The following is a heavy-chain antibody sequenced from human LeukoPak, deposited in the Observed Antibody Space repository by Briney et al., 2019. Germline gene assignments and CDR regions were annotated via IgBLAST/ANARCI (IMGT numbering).Heavy chain of an antibody. CDR2: IKKDGSEK. CDR3: ARDREILDY. J-gene: IGHJ4*02. CDR1: GFIFSDYW. V-gene: IGHV3-7*05. D-gene: IGHD1-26*01. Sequence: GGSLRLSCAASGFIFSDYWMSWVRQTPGKGLEWVANIKKDGSEKYYVDSLKGRCTISRDNAKNSLYLQMNSLRAEDTAVYYCARDREILDYWGQGTLVTVSS.